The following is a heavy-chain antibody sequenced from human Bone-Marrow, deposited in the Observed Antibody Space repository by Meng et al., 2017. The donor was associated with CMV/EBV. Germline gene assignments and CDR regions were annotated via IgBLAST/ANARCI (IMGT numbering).Heavy chain of an antibody. D-gene: IGHD2-2*03. J-gene: IGHJ4*02. V-gene: IGHV1-2*06. CDR1: GYPLLGHY. Sequence: QGRLVKTGREAKKPGPAVKGSCKTSGYPLLGHYIHWVRQAPGQGLEWMGRINPKSAGTDYVEKFQGRVTMTRDTSNTIVYMELSRLTADDTAVYYCTRTWIDSFTPDFDYWGQGSLVTVSS. CDR3: TRTWIDSFTPDFDY. CDR2: INPKSAGT.